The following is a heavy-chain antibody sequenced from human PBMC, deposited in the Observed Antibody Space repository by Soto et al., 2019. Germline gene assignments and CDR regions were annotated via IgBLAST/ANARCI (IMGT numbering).Heavy chain of an antibody. J-gene: IGHJ5*02. CDR3: ARGLECRGYCLDKPTWFGP. CDR1: GGTFSTYT. CDR2: IIPIFGTP. D-gene: IGHD2-15*01. Sequence: QVQLVQSGAEVKKSGSSVKVSCKASGGTFSTYTFSWVRQAPGQGLEWMGRIIPIFGTPYYAKKFQGRVTITADKSTSTVYMELSSLGSDDTAVYFCARGLECRGYCLDKPTWFGPWGQGTLVTVSS. V-gene: IGHV1-69*06.